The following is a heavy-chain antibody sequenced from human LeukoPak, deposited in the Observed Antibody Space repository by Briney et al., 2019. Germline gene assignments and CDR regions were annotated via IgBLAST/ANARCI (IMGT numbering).Heavy chain of an antibody. V-gene: IGHV1-18*01. J-gene: IGHJ4*02. CDR2: ISAYNGNT. Sequence: ASVKVSCKASGYTFTSYGISWVRQAPGQGLEWMGWISAYNGNTNYAQKLQGRVSMTTDTSTSTAYMELRSLRSDDTAVYYCAISGYDPGVLAGWGQGTLVTVSS. D-gene: IGHD5-12*01. CDR1: GYTFTSYG. CDR3: AISGYDPGVLAG.